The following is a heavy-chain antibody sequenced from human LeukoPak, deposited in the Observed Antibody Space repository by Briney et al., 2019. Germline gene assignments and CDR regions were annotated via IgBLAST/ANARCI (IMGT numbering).Heavy chain of an antibody. J-gene: IGHJ4*02. CDR3: ARRYSNYFFDY. V-gene: IGHV4-38-2*01. Sequence: PSETLSLTCGVSAYSITSGYYWAWIQQPPGKGLEWIGNIYHSGSTYYNPSLKSRVTISVDTSKNQFSLKLSSVTAADTAVYYCARRYSNYFFDYWGQGTLVTVSS. D-gene: IGHD4-11*01. CDR2: IYHSGST. CDR1: AYSITSGYY.